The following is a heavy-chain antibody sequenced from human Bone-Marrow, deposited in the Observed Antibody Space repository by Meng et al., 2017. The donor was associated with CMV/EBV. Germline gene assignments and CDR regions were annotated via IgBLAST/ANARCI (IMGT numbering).Heavy chain of an antibody. Sequence: GESLKISCAASGFTVSSNYMSWVRQAPGKGLEWVSVIYSGGSTYYADSVKGRFTISRDNSKNTLYLQMNSLRAEDTAVYYCARLYYDFWSGYHYYFDYWGQGTLVTVYS. J-gene: IGHJ4*02. V-gene: IGHV3-53*01. CDR1: GFTVSSNY. D-gene: IGHD3-3*01. CDR2: IYSGGST. CDR3: ARLYYDFWSGYHYYFDY.